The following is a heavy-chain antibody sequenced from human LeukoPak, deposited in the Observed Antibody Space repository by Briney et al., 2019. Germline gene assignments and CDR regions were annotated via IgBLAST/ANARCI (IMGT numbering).Heavy chain of an antibody. CDR3: ARRYCSSTSCQKRGYWFDP. CDR2: ISAYNGNT. V-gene: IGHV1-18*01. D-gene: IGHD2-2*01. J-gene: IGHJ5*02. CDR1: GYTFTSYG. Sequence: GASVKVSCKASGYTFTSYGISWVRQAPGQGLEWMGWISAYNGNTNYAQKLQGRVTMTTDTSTSTAYMELRSLRSDDTAVYYCARRYCSSTSCQKRGYWFDPWGQGTLVTVSS.